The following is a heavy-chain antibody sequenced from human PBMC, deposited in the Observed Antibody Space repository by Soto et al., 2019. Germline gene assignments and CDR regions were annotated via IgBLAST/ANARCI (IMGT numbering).Heavy chain of an antibody. Sequence: PSETLSLTCTVSGDSITSSNYYWGWIRQPPGKELEWIGAVYDSGGAFYNPSLKSRVTVSMDTSNNQLSLKLSSVTAADTAIYYCARHLKVADCLSDCHRNPLDYWGQGALVTVSS. V-gene: IGHV4-39*01. CDR2: VYDSGGA. J-gene: IGHJ4*02. CDR3: ARHLKVADCLSDCHRNPLDY. D-gene: IGHD2-21*02. CDR1: GDSITSSNYY.